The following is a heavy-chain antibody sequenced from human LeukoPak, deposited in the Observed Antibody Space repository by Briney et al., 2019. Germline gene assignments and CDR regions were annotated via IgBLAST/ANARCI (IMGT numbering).Heavy chain of an antibody. J-gene: IGHJ4*02. CDR3: AGNYPSY. Sequence: PGGSRRLSCAPSGFTFSSDDMGWVRQAQGKGLEWVSAISGTSGRTFYADSVKGRFTISRDNPKNTLYLQMDSLRAEDTAIYYCAGNYPSYWGQGTLVTVSS. CDR2: ISGTSGRT. CDR1: GFTFSSDD. D-gene: IGHD1-7*01. V-gene: IGHV3-23*01.